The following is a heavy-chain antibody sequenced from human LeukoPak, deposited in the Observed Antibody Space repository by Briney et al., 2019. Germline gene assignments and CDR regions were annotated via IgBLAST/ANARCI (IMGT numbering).Heavy chain of an antibody. Sequence: GASVKVSCKASGYTFIDYYRHWVRQAPGQGLEWMGIINPRGGSTTYAQNFQGRVTMTRDTSTSTLYMELSSLTYEDTAVYYCARKLTDGYISYYFDYWGQGTLVTVSS. V-gene: IGHV1-46*01. J-gene: IGHJ4*02. CDR2: INPRGGST. CDR3: ARKLTDGYISYYFDY. D-gene: IGHD5-24*01. CDR1: GYTFIDYY.